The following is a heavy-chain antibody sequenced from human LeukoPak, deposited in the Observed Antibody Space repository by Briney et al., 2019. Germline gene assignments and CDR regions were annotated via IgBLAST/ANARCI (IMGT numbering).Heavy chain of an antibody. J-gene: IGHJ6*03. CDR1: GGSISSYY. V-gene: IGHV4-59*01. Sequence: SETLSLTCTVSGGSISSYYWSWIRQPPGKGLEWIGYIYYSGSTNYNPSLKSRVTISVDTSKNQFSLKLSSVTAADTAVYYCARGKRYYDSSGYNNPFYYYYYMDVWGKGTTVTVSS. CDR2: IYYSGST. CDR3: ARGKRYYDSSGYNNPFYYYYYMDV. D-gene: IGHD3-22*01.